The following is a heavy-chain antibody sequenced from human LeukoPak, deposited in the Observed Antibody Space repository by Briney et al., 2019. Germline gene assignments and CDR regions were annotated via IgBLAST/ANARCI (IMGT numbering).Heavy chain of an antibody. D-gene: IGHD3-10*01. V-gene: IGHV4-39*07. CDR2: IYYSGST. J-gene: IGHJ6*03. CDR3: ARVPLFGWAPYYYYYYMDV. Sequence: SETLSLTCTVSGGSISSSSYYWGWLRQPPGRGLEWIGSIYYSGSTYYNPSLKSRVTISVDTSKNQFSLKLSSVTAADTAVYYCARVPLFGWAPYYYYYYMDVWGKGTTVTVSS. CDR1: GGSISSSSYY.